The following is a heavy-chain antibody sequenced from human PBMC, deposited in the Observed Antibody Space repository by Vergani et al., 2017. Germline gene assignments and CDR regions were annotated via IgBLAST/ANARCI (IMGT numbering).Heavy chain of an antibody. CDR1: GFTFGDYY. Sequence: EVHLEESGGGLVQPGGSLRLSCPASGFTFGDYYMAWIRLAPGKGLDWVASIKRDGTETFYVDSVKGRFTISRDNAKTTLYLQMNSLRDEDRGVYYCARISGGSAPYLHYWGQGTLVTVAS. CDR2: IKRDGTET. D-gene: IGHD2-15*01. CDR3: ARISGGSAPYLHY. V-gene: IGHV3-7*01. J-gene: IGHJ1*01.